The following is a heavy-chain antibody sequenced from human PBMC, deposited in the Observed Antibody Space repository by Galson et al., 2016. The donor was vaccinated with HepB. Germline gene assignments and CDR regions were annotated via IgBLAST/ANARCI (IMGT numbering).Heavy chain of an antibody. V-gene: IGHV3-33*07. J-gene: IGHJ5*02. Sequence: SLRLSCAVSGFTFSNYGMYWVRQAPGKGLEWVANIWYDGSRTYYADSVKGRLTISRDNSKSTVFLQMNSLRGEDTAVYYCARGNYDSPGYFFDNWFDPWGQGIMVTVSS. CDR1: GFTFSNYG. CDR2: IWYDGSRT. CDR3: ARGNYDSPGYFFDNWFDP. D-gene: IGHD3-22*01.